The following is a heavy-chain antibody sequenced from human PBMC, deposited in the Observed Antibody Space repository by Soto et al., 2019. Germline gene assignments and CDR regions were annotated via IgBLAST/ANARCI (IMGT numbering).Heavy chain of an antibody. J-gene: IGHJ4*02. CDR2: MNPNSGNT. Sequence: QVQLVQSGAEVKKPGASVKVSCKASGYTFTSYDINWVRQATGQGLEWMGWMNPNSGNTGYAQKFQGRVTMTRNTSINTAYMELSSLRSEDTAVYYCARGKQWLVPTNFDYWGQGTLVTVSS. CDR1: GYTFTSYD. CDR3: ARGKQWLVPTNFDY. D-gene: IGHD6-19*01. V-gene: IGHV1-8*01.